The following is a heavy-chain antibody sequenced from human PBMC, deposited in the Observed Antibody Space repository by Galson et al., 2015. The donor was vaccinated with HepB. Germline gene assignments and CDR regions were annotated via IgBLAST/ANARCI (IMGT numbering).Heavy chain of an antibody. Sequence: SLRLSCAASGFTFSSYAMHWVRQAPGKGLEWVAVISYDGSNKYYADSVKGRFTISRDNSKNTLYLQMNSLRAEDTAVYYCASPLVVAAMYAFDIWGQGTMVTVSS. D-gene: IGHD2-15*01. V-gene: IGHV3-30-3*01. CDR3: ASPLVVAAMYAFDI. J-gene: IGHJ3*02. CDR1: GFTFSSYA. CDR2: ISYDGSNK.